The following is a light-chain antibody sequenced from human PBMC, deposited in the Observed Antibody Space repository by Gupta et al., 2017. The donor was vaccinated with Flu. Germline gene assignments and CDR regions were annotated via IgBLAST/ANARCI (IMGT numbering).Light chain of an antibody. CDR3: QQYGISGYT. V-gene: IGKV3-20*01. Sequence: GTLSLSPGERATLSCRASQSVNNNLLTWYQQKPGQAPRLLIYGASSRATGIPDRFSGSGSGTDFTLTIRRLEPEDFAVYYCQQYGISGYTFAQWIKLEIK. CDR1: QSVNNNL. J-gene: IGKJ2*01. CDR2: GAS.